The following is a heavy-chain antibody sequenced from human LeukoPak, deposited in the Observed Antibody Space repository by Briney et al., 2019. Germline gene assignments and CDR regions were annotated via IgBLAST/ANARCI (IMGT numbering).Heavy chain of an antibody. CDR3: ARRGGSGWYFDY. J-gene: IGHJ4*02. V-gene: IGHV4-39*01. CDR1: GDSISSSSYY. CDR2: VYCSGST. Sequence: PSETLSLTCTVSGDSISSSSYYWGWIRQPPGKGLEWIGSVYCSGSTYYNPSLKSRVTISVDTSKNQFSLKLSSVTAADTAVYYCARRGGSGWYFDYWGQGTLVTVSS. D-gene: IGHD6-19*01.